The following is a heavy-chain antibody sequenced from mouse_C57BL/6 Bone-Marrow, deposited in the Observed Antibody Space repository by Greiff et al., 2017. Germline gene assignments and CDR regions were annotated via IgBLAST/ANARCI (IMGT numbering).Heavy chain of an antibody. D-gene: IGHD2-1*01. J-gene: IGHJ1*03. Sequence: QVQLQQSGAELVRPGTSVKVSCKASGYAFTNYLIQWVKQRPGQGLEWIGVINPGSGGTNYNEKFKCKATLTADKSSSTAYMQLSSLTSEDSAVYFCARNYHWYFDVWGTGTTVTVSS. CDR2: INPGSGGT. CDR3: ARNYHWYFDV. CDR1: GYAFTNYL. V-gene: IGHV1-54*01.